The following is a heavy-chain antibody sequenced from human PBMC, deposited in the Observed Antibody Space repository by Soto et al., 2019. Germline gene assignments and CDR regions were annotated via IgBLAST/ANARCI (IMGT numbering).Heavy chain of an antibody. CDR2: INWKSDI. V-gene: IGHV3-9*01. J-gene: IGHJ4*02. D-gene: IGHD6-13*01. CDR1: GFTFDDNA. CDR3: ARDPGIAAAGTPYYFDY. Sequence: GGSLRLSCAVSGFTFDDNAMHWVRQAPEKGLEWVSGINWKSDIGYADSVKGRFTISRDNAENTLYLQMNSLRAEDTAVYYCARDPGIAAAGTPYYFDYWGQGTLVTVSS.